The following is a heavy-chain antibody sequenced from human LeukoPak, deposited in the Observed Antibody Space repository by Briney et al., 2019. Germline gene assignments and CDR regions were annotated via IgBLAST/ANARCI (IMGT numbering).Heavy chain of an antibody. J-gene: IGHJ3*02. CDR2: INPNSGGT. CDR1: GYTFTAYY. Sequence: ASVKVSCKASGYTFTAYYMHWVRQAPGQGLEWMGWINPNSGGTNYAQKFQGRVTMTRDTSISTAYMELSRLRSDDTAVYYCARVLGAAGSKDDAFDIWGQGTMVTVSS. V-gene: IGHV1-2*02. CDR3: ARVLGAAGSKDDAFDI. D-gene: IGHD6-13*01.